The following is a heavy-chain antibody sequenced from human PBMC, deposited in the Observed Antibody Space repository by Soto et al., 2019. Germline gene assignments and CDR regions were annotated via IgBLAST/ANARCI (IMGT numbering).Heavy chain of an antibody. J-gene: IGHJ3*02. D-gene: IGHD2-8*01. Sequence: SETLSLTCTVSGGSISSYYWSWIRQPPGKGLEWIGYIYYSGSTNYNPSLKSRVTISVDTSKNQFSLKLSSVTAADTAVYYCARVVPKPKLGDAFDIWGQGTMVTVSS. CDR1: GGSISSYY. CDR3: ARVVPKPKLGDAFDI. CDR2: IYYSGST. V-gene: IGHV4-59*01.